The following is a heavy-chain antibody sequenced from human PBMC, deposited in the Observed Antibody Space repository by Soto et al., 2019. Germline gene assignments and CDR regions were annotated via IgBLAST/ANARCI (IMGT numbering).Heavy chain of an antibody. CDR2: FYYGGST. Sequence: QVQLQESGPGLVKPSQTLSLTCTVSGDSTSSGDYYWSWIRQPPGKGLEWIGSFYYGGSTYYNPSLKSRVTISVDTSKNQFSLKVSSVTAADTALYYCAQRSGFYTGIDYWGRGTLVTVSS. D-gene: IGHD3-3*01. CDR3: AQRSGFYTGIDY. J-gene: IGHJ4*02. V-gene: IGHV4-30-4*01. CDR1: GDSTSSGDYY.